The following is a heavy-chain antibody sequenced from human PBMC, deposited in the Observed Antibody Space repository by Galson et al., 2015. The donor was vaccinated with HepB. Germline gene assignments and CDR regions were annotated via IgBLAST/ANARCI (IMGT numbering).Heavy chain of an antibody. D-gene: IGHD5-24*01. J-gene: IGHJ4*02. Sequence: SLRLSCAASGFTFSSYGMHWVRQAPGKGLEWVAVIWYDGSNKYYADSVKGRFTISRDNSKNTLYLQMNSLRAEDTAVYYCARVASIRRDGYMGYWGQGTLVTVSS. V-gene: IGHV3-33*01. CDR3: ARVASIRRDGYMGY. CDR2: IWYDGSNK. CDR1: GFTFSSYG.